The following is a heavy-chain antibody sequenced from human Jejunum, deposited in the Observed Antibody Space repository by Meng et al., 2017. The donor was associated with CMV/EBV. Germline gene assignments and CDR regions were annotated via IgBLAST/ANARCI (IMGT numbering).Heavy chain of an antibody. J-gene: IGHJ3*01. D-gene: IGHD2-2*03. Sequence: LRLSCAASGFTFNSYEMHGVRQPTGRGLEWVSSTGTDGETYYADSVKGRFTVSRENAKNSFYLQISRLTAGDTALYFCMDGSLFSAWSPGTMVTVSS. V-gene: IGHV3-13*01. CDR2: TGTDGET. CDR3: MDGSLFSA. CDR1: GFTFNSYE.